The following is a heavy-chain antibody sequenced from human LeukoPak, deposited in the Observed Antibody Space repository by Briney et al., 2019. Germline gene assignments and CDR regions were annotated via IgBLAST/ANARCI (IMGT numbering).Heavy chain of an antibody. J-gene: IGHJ4*02. D-gene: IGHD6-19*01. CDR1: GFTFQGYG. V-gene: IGHV3-20*04. CDR3: ARSSSSGWYALDY. CDR2: INWNGSNT. Sequence: GGSLRLSCAASGFTFQGYGLSWVRQAPGKGLEWVSGINWNGSNTTYADSVRGRFTISRDNAKNSLYLQLNSLRAEDTALYYCARSSSSGWYALDYWGQGTLVTVSS.